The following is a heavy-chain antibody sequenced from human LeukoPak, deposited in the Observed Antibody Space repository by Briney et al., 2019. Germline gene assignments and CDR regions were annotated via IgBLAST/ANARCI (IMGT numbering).Heavy chain of an antibody. CDR1: GFTVSSNH. CDR2: IYSGGST. Sequence: GGSLRLSCAASGFTVSSNHMSWVRQAPGKGLEWVAVIYSGGSTDYADSVKGRFTISRDILKNTLYLQMNSLRAEDTAVYYCARGPAGYNWGQGTLVTVSS. V-gene: IGHV3-53*01. CDR3: ARGPAGYN. D-gene: IGHD1-1*01. J-gene: IGHJ4*02.